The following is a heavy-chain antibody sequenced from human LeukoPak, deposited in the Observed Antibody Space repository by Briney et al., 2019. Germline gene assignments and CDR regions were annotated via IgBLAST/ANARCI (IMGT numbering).Heavy chain of an antibody. Sequence: GGSLRLSCAASGFTFSSYAMSWDRQAPGKGLEWVSSISSSSSYIYYADSVKGRFTISRDNAKNSLYLQMNSLRAEDTAVCYCARDLLYDSSGYYPFDYWGQGTLVTVSS. D-gene: IGHD3-22*01. V-gene: IGHV3-21*01. J-gene: IGHJ4*02. CDR1: GFTFSSYA. CDR2: ISSSSSYI. CDR3: ARDLLYDSSGYYPFDY.